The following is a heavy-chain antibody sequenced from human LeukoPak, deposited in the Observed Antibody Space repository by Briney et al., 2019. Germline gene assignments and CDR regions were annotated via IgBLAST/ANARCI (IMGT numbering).Heavy chain of an antibody. D-gene: IGHD2-2*01. CDR2: ICGSGDTT. Sequence: GGSLRLSCAASGFTFSNYAMSWVRQAPGKGLEWVSAICGSGDTTYYADSVKGRFTISRDTSKNTLYLQMNSLRAEDTAVYYCAKDRDIVVVPAADYWGQGTLVTVSS. CDR1: GFTFSNYA. V-gene: IGHV3-23*01. J-gene: IGHJ4*02. CDR3: AKDRDIVVVPAADY.